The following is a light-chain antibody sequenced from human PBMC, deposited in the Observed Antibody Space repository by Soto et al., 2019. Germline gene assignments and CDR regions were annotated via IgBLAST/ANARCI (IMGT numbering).Light chain of an antibody. CDR3: QQHSNWPLT. Sequence: EIVLTQSPATLSLSPGERATLSCRASQSVSSYLAWYQQKPGQAPRLLIYDASNRATGVPARFSGSGSGTEFTLTISSLESEDFAVYYCQQHSNWPLTFGGGTKVEIK. CDR1: QSVSSY. V-gene: IGKV3-11*01. J-gene: IGKJ4*01. CDR2: DAS.